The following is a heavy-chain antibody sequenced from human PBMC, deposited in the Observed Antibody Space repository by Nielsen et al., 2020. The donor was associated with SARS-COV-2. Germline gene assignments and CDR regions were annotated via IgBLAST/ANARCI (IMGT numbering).Heavy chain of an antibody. V-gene: IGHV3-23*03. CDR1: GFTVSSNY. D-gene: IGHD2-2*02. J-gene: IGHJ4*02. CDR2: IYSGGSST. Sequence: GESLKISCAASGFTVSSNYMSWVRQAPGKGLEWVSVIYSGGSSTYYADSVKGRFTISRDNSKNTLYLQMNSLRAEDTAVYYCSKSKAYLYYFDYWGQGTLVTVSS. CDR3: SKSKAYLYYFDY.